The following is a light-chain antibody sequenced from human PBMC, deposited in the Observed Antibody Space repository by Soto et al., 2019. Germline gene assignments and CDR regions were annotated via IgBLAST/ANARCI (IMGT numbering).Light chain of an antibody. CDR1: QNIDTY. J-gene: IGKJ1*01. V-gene: IGKV1-39*01. CDR3: HQPYILPRT. CDR2: NAF. Sequence: DIQMTQSPSSLSASVGDRVTITCRTSQNIDTYLKCYQQKPGQAPRLLIYNAFILHSEVPSRFSGSGSGTDFTLTISSLQPEDFATYYCHQPYILPRTFGQGTRVEI.